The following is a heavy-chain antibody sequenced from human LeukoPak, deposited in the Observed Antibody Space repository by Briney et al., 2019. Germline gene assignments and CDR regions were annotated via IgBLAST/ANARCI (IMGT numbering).Heavy chain of an antibody. V-gene: IGHV4-39*01. Sequence: SETLSLTCTVSGGSISSSSYYWGWIRQPPGKGLEWIGSIYYRGSTYYNPSLKSRVTISVDTSKNQFSLKLSSVTAADTAVYYCARGPGYSSSWYYFDYWGQGTLVTVSS. CDR2: IYYRGST. CDR3: ARGPGYSSSWYYFDY. CDR1: GGSISSSSYY. D-gene: IGHD6-13*01. J-gene: IGHJ4*02.